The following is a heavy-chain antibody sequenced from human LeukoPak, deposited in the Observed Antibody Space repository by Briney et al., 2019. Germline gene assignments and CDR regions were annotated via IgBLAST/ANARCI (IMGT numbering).Heavy chain of an antibody. CDR2: ISAYNGNT. CDR3: ARDANTAMARPSRPFDP. J-gene: IGHJ5*02. V-gene: IGHV1-18*01. CDR1: GYIFTSYG. D-gene: IGHD5-18*01. Sequence: ASVKVSCKASGYIFTSYGISWARQAPGQGLEWMGWISAYNGNTNYALKLQGRVTMTTDTSTRTAYMELRSLRSDDTAVYYCARDANTAMARPSRPFDPWGQGTLVTVSS.